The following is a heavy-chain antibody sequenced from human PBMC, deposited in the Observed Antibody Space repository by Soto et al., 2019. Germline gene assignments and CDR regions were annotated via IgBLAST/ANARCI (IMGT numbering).Heavy chain of an antibody. Sequence: EVQLLESGGGLVQPGGSLRLSCAASGFIFSSYAMSWVRQAPGKGLEWVSAIRSGGGTTYYADSVKGRFTISRDNSKNTLYLQMNSLRAEDTAVYYCAKEESWDDSSAYYVYWGQGTLVTVSS. D-gene: IGHD3-22*01. CDR1: GFIFSSYA. CDR2: IRSGGGTT. CDR3: AKEESWDDSSAYYVY. V-gene: IGHV3-23*01. J-gene: IGHJ4*02.